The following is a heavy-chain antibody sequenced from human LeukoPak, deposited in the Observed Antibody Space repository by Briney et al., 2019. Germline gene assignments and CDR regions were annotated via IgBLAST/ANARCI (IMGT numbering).Heavy chain of an antibody. Sequence: ASVKVSCKASGYTFTAYYIHWVRHAPGQRLEWMGWLNPNSGATNYAQNFQGRVTMTRDTSISTGYMELSRLRSDDTAVYYCARDLDNYSGSGSYYNGDPLFQHWGQGTLVTVSS. CDR2: LNPNSGAT. V-gene: IGHV1-2*02. CDR1: GYTFTAYY. J-gene: IGHJ1*01. CDR3: ARDLDNYSGSGSYYNGDPLFQH. D-gene: IGHD3-10*01.